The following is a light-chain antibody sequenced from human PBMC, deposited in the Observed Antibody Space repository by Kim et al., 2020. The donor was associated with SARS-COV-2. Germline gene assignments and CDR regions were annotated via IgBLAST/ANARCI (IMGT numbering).Light chain of an antibody. CDR1: TLGDKY. Sequence: VSPGQTASITCSGDTLGDKYACWYQQKPGQSPVLVIYQDSKRPSGIPERFSGSNSGNTATLTISGTQAMDEADYYCQAWDSSTVVFGGGTQLNVL. CDR2: QDS. CDR3: QAWDSSTVV. J-gene: IGLJ2*01. V-gene: IGLV3-1*01.